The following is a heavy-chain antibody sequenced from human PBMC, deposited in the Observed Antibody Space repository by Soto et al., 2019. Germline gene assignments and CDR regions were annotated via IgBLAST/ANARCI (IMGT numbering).Heavy chain of an antibody. D-gene: IGHD2-8*01. V-gene: IGHV1-69*01. CDR1: GGTFSSYA. CDR2: ISPIFGTA. J-gene: IGHJ6*02. Sequence: QVQLVQSGAEVKKPGSSVKVSCKASGGTFSSYAISWVRQAPGQGLEWMGGISPIFGTANYAQKFQGRATITADESTSTAYMELSSLRSEETAVYYCARGLVYATPLYAYGMDVWGQGTTVTVSS. CDR3: ARGLVYATPLYAYGMDV.